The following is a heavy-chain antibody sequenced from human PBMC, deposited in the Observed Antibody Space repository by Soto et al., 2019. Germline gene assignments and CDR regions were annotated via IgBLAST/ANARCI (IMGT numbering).Heavy chain of an antibody. V-gene: IGHV1-46*02. J-gene: IGHJ4*02. CDR3: ARGQIGRLRGLDY. CDR2: INPSGGSA. Sequence: QVQVVQSGAEVKNPGASVKVSCKASGNTFNTDYMHWVRQAPGQGLEWMGIINPSGGSASYAQKFQGRVTMTRDTSTSTVYMELSSLRSDDTAVYYCARGQIGRLRGLDYWGQGTLLTVSS. D-gene: IGHD3-10*01. CDR1: GNTFNTDY.